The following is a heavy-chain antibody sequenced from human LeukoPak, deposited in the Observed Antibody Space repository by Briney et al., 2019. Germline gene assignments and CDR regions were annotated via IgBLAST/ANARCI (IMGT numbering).Heavy chain of an antibody. V-gene: IGHV1-24*01. J-gene: IGHJ4*02. CDR2: FDPEDDEI. D-gene: IGHD3-10*01. CDR1: GYTLTELS. CDR3: ATETGKFYFYS. Sequence: GASAKVSFKVSGYTLTELSMHWGRQAPGKGLEWVGGFDPEDDEIIYAQRFQGRVTITEDASTDTAYMLLRSLRSEDTAVYYCATETGKFYFYSWGQGTLVTVSS.